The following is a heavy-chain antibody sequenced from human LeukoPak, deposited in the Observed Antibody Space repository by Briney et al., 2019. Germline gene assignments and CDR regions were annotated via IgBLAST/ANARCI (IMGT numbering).Heavy chain of an antibody. J-gene: IGHJ5*02. Sequence: SETLSLTCTVSGGSISSYYWSWIRQPPGKGLEWIGYIYYSGSTNYNPSLKSRVTISVDTSKNQFSLKLSSVTAADTAVYYCARDTGIRFFRGWFDPWGQGTLVTVSS. V-gene: IGHV4-59*01. CDR1: GGSISSYY. CDR2: IYYSGST. CDR3: ARDTGIRFFRGWFDP. D-gene: IGHD3-3*01.